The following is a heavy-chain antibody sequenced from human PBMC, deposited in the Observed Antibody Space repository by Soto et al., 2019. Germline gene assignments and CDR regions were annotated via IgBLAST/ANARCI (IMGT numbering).Heavy chain of an antibody. D-gene: IGHD5-12*01. V-gene: IGHV1-69*01. CDR2: SIPLFGTA. J-gene: IGHJ4*02. CDR1: GGTFSSFG. CDR3: ARDRSMDGYNARSFDY. Sequence: QVQLVQSGAEVKKPGSSVKVSCKASGGTFSSFGFNWVLQAPGQGLEWMGGSIPLFGTANYAEKFQGRVTISADEGTSTASMVLIGLRSEDTAIYYCARDRSMDGYNARSFDYWGQGTLVTVS.